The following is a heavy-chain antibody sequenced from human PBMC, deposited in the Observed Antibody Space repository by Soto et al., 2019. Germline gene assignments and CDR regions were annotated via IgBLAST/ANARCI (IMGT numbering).Heavy chain of an antibody. J-gene: IGHJ3*02. CDR3: ARHLWVGSSWYLGALDI. Sequence: QVQLQESGPGLVKPSETLSLTCTVSADSISNYYWSWIRQPPGKGLEWIGYIYYSGSTHYNPSLKSRVTISVDPSKNQFSLKLSSVTAADTAVYYCARHLWVGSSWYLGALDIWGQGTMVTVSS. V-gene: IGHV4-59*08. D-gene: IGHD6-13*01. CDR1: ADSISNYY. CDR2: IYYSGST.